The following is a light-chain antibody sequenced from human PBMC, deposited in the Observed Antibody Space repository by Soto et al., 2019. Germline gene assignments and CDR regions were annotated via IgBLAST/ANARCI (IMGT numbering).Light chain of an antibody. CDR1: QSVSSN. V-gene: IGKV3-20*01. Sequence: EIVLTQSPGTLSLSPGERATLSCRASQSVSSNLAWYQQKPCQAPRLLIHGASNRATGIPDRFSGSVSGTDFTLTIRGLETEDCAVYECQQSVSSPRTFCPGTKVDIK. CDR3: QQSVSSPRT. J-gene: IGKJ1*01. CDR2: GAS.